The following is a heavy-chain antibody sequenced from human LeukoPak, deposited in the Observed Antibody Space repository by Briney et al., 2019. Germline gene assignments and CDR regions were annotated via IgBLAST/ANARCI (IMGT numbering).Heavy chain of an antibody. CDR1: GFTFSSYS. CDR2: ISSSSSYI. D-gene: IGHD3-3*01. CDR3: ARANFGVVIFPQDV. J-gene: IGHJ6*04. Sequence: GGSLRPSCAASGFTFSSYSMNWVRQAPGKGLEWVSSISSSSSYIYYADSVKSRFTISRDNAKNSLYLQMNSLRAEDTAVYYCARANFGVVIFPQDVWGKGTTVTVSS. V-gene: IGHV3-21*01.